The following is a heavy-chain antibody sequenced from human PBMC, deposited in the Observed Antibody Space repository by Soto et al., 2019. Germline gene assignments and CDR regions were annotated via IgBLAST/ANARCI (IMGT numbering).Heavy chain of an antibody. V-gene: IGHV2-5*02. Sequence: QVTLKESGPTLVKPTQTLTLTCTVSGLSLRTTGVGVGWVRQPPGKALEWLALLYWDDDKRYSPSLRSRLTIAKDISEKQVDLTLTNIDTVDTATYYCVQSRCGGDCLEIYSSHAYNGLDVWGQGTTVTVSS. CDR2: LYWDDDK. CDR1: GLSLRTTGVG. CDR3: VQSRCGGDCLEIYSSHAYNGLDV. J-gene: IGHJ6*02. D-gene: IGHD2-21*02.